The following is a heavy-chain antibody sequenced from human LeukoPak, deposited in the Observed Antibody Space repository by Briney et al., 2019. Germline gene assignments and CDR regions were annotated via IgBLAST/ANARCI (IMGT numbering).Heavy chain of an antibody. D-gene: IGHD3-22*01. J-gene: IGHJ3*02. CDR3: ARAPYYYDSSGYYYGAFDI. V-gene: IGHV4-59*08. CDR1: GGSFSGYY. Sequence: SETLSLTCAVYGGSFSGYYWSWIRQSPGKGLEWIGYIYYSVTTNYNPSLKSRVTILVDTSKNQFSLRLSSVTAADTAVYYCARAPYYYDSSGYYYGAFDIWGQGTMVTVSS. CDR2: IYYSVTT.